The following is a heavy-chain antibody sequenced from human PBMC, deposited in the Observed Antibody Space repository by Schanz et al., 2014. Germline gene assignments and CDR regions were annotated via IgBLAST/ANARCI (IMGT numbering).Heavy chain of an antibody. CDR1: GDSVNSNY. D-gene: IGHD6-19*01. CDR3: ARNKYTSGWYYFDY. J-gene: IGHJ4*02. Sequence: QLQLQESGPGLVKPSETLSLTCTVSGDSVNSNYWNWIRQSPGRGLEWIGHFYNPGSTNYNPSLKSRPTISIDTSTNQVPLKLPSVTAADTAVYFCARNKYTSGWYYFDYWGQGVLVTVSS. V-gene: IGHV4-59*08. CDR2: FYNPGST.